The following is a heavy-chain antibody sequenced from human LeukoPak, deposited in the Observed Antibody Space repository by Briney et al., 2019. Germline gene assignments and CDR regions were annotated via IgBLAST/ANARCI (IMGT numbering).Heavy chain of an antibody. CDR1: GFTLSSYA. V-gene: IGHV3-23*01. D-gene: IGHD2-8*01. Sequence: PGGSLRLSCAASGFTLSSYAMTWVRQAPGRGLEWVSSVDGGGGGTYYADSVKGRFTISRDNSKDTLYLQMNSLKTEDTAVYYCTRYYDILYYAENWLDPWGQGTRVTVSS. CDR2: VDGGGGGT. CDR3: TRYYDILYYAENWLDP. J-gene: IGHJ5*02.